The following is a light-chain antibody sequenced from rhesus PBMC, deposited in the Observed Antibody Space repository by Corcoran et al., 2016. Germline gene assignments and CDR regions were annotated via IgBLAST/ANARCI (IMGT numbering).Light chain of an antibody. CDR1: QSLPHSNGYTY. CDR2: FAS. J-gene: IGKJ3*01. V-gene: IGKV2-91*01. CDR3: MQGTQLPFT. Sequence: DIVMTQTPLSLPVTPGEPASISCRSSQSLPHSNGYTYLYWYMQKPGQSPQLLMYFASYRASGVPDRFSGSGSGTDFTLGISRVETEDIGVYYCMQGTQLPFTFGPGTKLDIK.